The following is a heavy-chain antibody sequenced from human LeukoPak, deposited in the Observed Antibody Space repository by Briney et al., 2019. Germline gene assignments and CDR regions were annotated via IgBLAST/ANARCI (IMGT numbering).Heavy chain of an antibody. CDR1: GGVFTTYA. CDR3: AFEGYCSSTSCSDFDY. V-gene: IGHV1-69*13. Sequence: SVKVSCKASGGVFTTYAISWVRQAPGQGLEWMGGIIPFLGTTNYAQKFQGRVTITADESTSTAYMELSSLRSEDTAVYYCAFEGYCSSTSCSDFDYWGQGTLVTVSS. CDR2: IIPFLGTT. J-gene: IGHJ4*02. D-gene: IGHD2-2*01.